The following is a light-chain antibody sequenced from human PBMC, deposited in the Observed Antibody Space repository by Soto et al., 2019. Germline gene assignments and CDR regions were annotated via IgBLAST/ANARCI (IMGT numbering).Light chain of an antibody. V-gene: IGLV2-14*01. CDR1: SSDIGAYNY. CDR3: MSYTTTTTYV. Sequence: QSVLTQPASVSGSPGQSISISCTGSSSDIGAYNYVSWFQQHPGTAPKLLIYEVHDRPSGVSDRFSGSKSSNTASLTISGLRAEDEADYYCMSYTTTTTYVFGTGTKVTVL. CDR2: EVH. J-gene: IGLJ1*01.